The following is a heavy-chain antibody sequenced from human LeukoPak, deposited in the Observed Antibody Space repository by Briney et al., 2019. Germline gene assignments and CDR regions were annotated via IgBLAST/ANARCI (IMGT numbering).Heavy chain of an antibody. CDR1: GGSISSGGYY. D-gene: IGHD6-19*01. V-gene: IGHV4-31*03. CDR2: IYYSGST. CDR3: AGQLRDAPGIAVAGTVY. Sequence: SETLSLTCTVSGGSISSGGYYWSWIRQHPGKGLEWIGYIYYSGSTYYNPSLKSRVTISVDTSKNQFSLKLSSVTAADTAVYCCAGQLRDAPGIAVAGTVYWGQGTLVTVSS. J-gene: IGHJ4*02.